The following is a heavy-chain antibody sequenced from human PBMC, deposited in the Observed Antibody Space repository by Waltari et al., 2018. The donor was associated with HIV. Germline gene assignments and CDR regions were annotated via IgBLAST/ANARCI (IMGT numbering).Heavy chain of an antibody. D-gene: IGHD3-22*01. CDR2: VSTHNENN. V-gene: IGHV1-18*01. CDR3: AKSTYYYDNTDRWFDP. CDR1: GYIFTNFG. J-gene: IGHJ5*02. Sequence: VQLLQSGAEGKEPGASVRGSCKASGYIFTNFGISWVRQAPGQGLEGMGWVSTHNENNKYAPKLKGRVTMTADTSTNTAYMELRSLISDDSAMYYCAKSTYYYDNTDRWFDPWGQGTLVTVSS.